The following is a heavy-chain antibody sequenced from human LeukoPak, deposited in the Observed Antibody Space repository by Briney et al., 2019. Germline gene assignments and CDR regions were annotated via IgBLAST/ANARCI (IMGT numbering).Heavy chain of an antibody. CDR3: ARRPYHYDIIGPI. J-gene: IGHJ3*01. D-gene: IGHD3-22*01. CDR1: GGSISSYY. Sequence: SETLSLTCTVAGGSISSYYWSWIRQPAGKGLEWIGRIYTSGSTNYNPSLKSRVTISVDTSKNQFSLKLSSVTAADTAVYYCARRPYHYDIIGPIWGQGTMVTVSS. CDR2: IYTSGST. V-gene: IGHV4-4*07.